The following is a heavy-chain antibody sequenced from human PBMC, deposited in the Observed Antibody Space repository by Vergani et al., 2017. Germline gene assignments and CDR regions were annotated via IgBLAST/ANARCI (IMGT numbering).Heavy chain of an antibody. J-gene: IGHJ6*03. V-gene: IGHV3-23*01. D-gene: IGHD3-10*01. CDR2: ISDSGGRT. CDR1: GFIFSTYA. CDR3: ASHSGSDYYYYYMDV. Sequence: EVQLLESGGDLVQPGGSLRLSCTASGFIFSTYAMSWVRLAPGKGLEWVAGISDSGGRTDYADSVKGRFTISRDDSKKTVYLQMNGLRAEDTAVYYCASHSGSDYYYYYMDVWGKGTTVTVSS.